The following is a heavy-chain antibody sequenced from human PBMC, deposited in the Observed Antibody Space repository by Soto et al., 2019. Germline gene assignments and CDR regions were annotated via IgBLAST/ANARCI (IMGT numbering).Heavy chain of an antibody. D-gene: IGHD2-15*01. CDR1: GGTFSSYA. CDR2: IIPIFGTA. V-gene: IGHV1-69*01. Sequence: QVQLVQSGAEVKKPGSSVKVSCKASGGTFSSYAISWVRQAPGQGLEWMGGIIPIFGTANYAQKFQGRVTITADASTSTAYMELSSLRSEDTAVYYCARDHREGYCSGGSCSTNWFDPWGQGTLVTVSS. CDR3: ARDHREGYCSGGSCSTNWFDP. J-gene: IGHJ5*02.